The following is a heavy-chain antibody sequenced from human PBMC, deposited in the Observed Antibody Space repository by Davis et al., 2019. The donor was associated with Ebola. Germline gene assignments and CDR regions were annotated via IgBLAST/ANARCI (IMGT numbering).Heavy chain of an antibody. CDR2: IDPSDSYT. D-gene: IGHD3-22*01. J-gene: IGHJ4*02. Sequence: GESLKISCTASGYSFTSYWISWVRQLPGKGLEWMGRIDPSDSYTNYSTSFQGHVTISTDKSINTAYLQWSSLKASDTAMYYCARPEYDSSGYYVYWGQGTLVTVSS. V-gene: IGHV5-10-1*01. CDR1: GYSFTSYW. CDR3: ARPEYDSSGYYVY.